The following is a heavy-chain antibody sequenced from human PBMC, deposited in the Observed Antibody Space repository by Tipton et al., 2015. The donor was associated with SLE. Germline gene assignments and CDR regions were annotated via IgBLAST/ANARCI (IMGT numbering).Heavy chain of an antibody. Sequence: TLSLTCTVSGGSISSSSFYWSWIRQPPGKGLEWIGYIYYSGSTNYNPSLKSRVTISVDTSKNQFSLKLSSVTAADTAVYYCARVLGLWYDSSGYQHWFDPWGQGTLVTVSS. CDR3: ARVLGLWYDSSGYQHWFDP. D-gene: IGHD3-22*01. CDR1: GGSISSSSFY. V-gene: IGHV4-61*01. CDR2: IYYSGST. J-gene: IGHJ5*02.